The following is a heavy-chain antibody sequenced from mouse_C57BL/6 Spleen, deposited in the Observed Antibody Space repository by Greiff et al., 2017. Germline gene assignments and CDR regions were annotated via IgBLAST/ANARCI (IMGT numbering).Heavy chain of an antibody. J-gene: IGHJ1*03. D-gene: IGHD2-13*01. V-gene: IGHV1-72*01. Sequence: QVQLKQPGAELVKPGASVKLSCKASGYTFTSYWMHWVKQRPGRGLEWIGRIDPNSGGTKYNEKFKSKATLTVDKPSSTAYMQLSSLTSEDSAVYYCARSGLDWYFDVWGTGTTVTVSS. CDR3: ARSGLDWYFDV. CDR2: IDPNSGGT. CDR1: GYTFTSYW.